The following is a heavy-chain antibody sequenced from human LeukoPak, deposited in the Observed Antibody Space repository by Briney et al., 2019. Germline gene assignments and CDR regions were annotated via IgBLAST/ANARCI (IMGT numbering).Heavy chain of an antibody. CDR3: PRDARIVGATRFDP. CDR1: GRSISSYY. V-gene: IGHV4-59*01. Sequence: SETLSLTCTVSGRSISSYYWSWIRQPPGKGMEWIAYIYYSGSTNYYPSLKSRLTISVDTSQNQFVLKLSSVITADTAVYYCPRDARIVGATRFDPWGQGTLVTVSS. D-gene: IGHD1-26*01. CDR2: IYYSGST. J-gene: IGHJ5*02.